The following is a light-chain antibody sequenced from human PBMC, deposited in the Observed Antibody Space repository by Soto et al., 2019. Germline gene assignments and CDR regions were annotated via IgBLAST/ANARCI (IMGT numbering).Light chain of an antibody. CDR2: RTS. Sequence: ETVMTQSPATLSVSPGESATLSCRASQSVSGNLVWYQQKPGQAPRLLTYRTSIRATGVPARFSGSGSGTEFNLTISSLQSEDFAVYYCQQYNNWPRATFGGGTKVEIK. CDR1: QSVSGN. J-gene: IGKJ4*01. V-gene: IGKV3-15*01. CDR3: QQYNNWPRAT.